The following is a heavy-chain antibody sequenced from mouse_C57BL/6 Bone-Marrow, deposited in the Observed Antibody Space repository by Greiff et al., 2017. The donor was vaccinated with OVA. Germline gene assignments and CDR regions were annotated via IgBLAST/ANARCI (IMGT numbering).Heavy chain of an antibody. Sequence: EVQLQQSGPELVKPGASVKISCKASGYTFTDYYMNWVKQSHGKSLEWIGDINPNNGGTSYNQKFTGKATLTVDNSSCTAYMELRSLTNEDTAVYYCARVRLHYAMDYWGQGTSVTVSA. CDR3: ARVRLHYAMDY. J-gene: IGHJ4*01. CDR1: GYTFTDYY. CDR2: INPNNGGT. D-gene: IGHD2-13*01. V-gene: IGHV1-26*01.